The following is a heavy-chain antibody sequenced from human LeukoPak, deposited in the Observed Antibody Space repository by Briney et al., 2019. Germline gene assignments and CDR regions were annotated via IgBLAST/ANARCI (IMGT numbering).Heavy chain of an antibody. Sequence: GGSLRLSCAASGFIFSSYAMHWVRQAPGKGLVWVSSINSDGSSTSYADSVKGRFTISRDNAKNTLYLQMNTLRAEDTAVYYCASLDYWGQGTPVPVSS. V-gene: IGHV3-74*01. CDR2: INSDGSST. CDR3: ASLDY. J-gene: IGHJ4*02. CDR1: GFIFSSYA.